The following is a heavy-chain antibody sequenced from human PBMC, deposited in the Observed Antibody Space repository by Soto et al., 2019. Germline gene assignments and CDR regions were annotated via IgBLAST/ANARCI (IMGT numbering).Heavy chain of an antibody. CDR2: IYYSGST. Sequence: SETLSLTCTVSGGSIISGGYYWIWIRQHPGKGLEWIGYIYYSGSTYYNPSLKSRVTISVDTSKNQFSLKLSSVTAADTAVYYCARRVNQIFGDGNWFDPWGQGTLVTVSS. CDR1: GGSIISGGYY. D-gene: IGHD3-3*01. J-gene: IGHJ5*02. V-gene: IGHV4-31*03. CDR3: ARRVNQIFGDGNWFDP.